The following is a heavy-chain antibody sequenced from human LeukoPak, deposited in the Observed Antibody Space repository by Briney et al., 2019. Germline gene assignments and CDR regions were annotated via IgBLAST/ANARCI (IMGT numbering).Heavy chain of an antibody. D-gene: IGHD4-17*01. CDR1: GYTFTSYG. V-gene: IGHV1-18*01. Sequence: ASVTVSCKASGYTFTSYGISWVRQAPGQGLEWMGWISACNGNTNYAQKLQGRVTLTTDTSTRTAYMELRSLRSDDTAVYYSATDSGYDYGDYYYYGMDVWGQGTTVTVSS. J-gene: IGHJ6*02. CDR3: ATDSGYDYGDYYYYGMDV. CDR2: ISACNGNT.